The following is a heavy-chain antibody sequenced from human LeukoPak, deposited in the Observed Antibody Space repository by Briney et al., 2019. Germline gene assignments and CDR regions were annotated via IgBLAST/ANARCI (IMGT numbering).Heavy chain of an antibody. Sequence: PSETLSLTCAVYGGSFSGNYWSWIRQPPGKGLEWIGDINHSGTTNYSPSLKSRVTISVDTSKNQFSLKLNSVTAADTAVYYCANPSGYYMDVWGKGTTVTVSS. D-gene: IGHD2-15*01. V-gene: IGHV4-34*01. CDR1: GGSFSGNY. CDR3: ANPSGYYMDV. CDR2: INHSGTT. J-gene: IGHJ6*03.